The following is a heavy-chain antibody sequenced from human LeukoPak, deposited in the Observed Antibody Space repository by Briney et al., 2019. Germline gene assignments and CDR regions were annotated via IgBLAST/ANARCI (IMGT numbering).Heavy chain of an antibody. J-gene: IGHJ4*02. CDR1: GLTYG. Sequence: PGGSLRLSCATSGLTYGIHWVRQAPGKGLEWVSFVQNNGSDKYYADSVKGRFSVSRDSSKSTVYLQMNSLRVEDTAVYYCATDFWLYNSHATWGQGTLVTVSS. D-gene: IGHD5-24*01. CDR3: ATDFWLYNSHAT. CDR2: VQNNGSDK. V-gene: IGHV3-30*02.